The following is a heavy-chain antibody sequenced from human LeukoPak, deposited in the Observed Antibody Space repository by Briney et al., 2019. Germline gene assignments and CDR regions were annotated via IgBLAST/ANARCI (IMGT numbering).Heavy chain of an antibody. J-gene: IGHJ4*01. CDR2: IYYSGGT. CDR1: GGSISSGDSY. V-gene: IGHV4-30-4*01. CDR3: AREEPDYYDSSGYTDY. D-gene: IGHD3-22*01. Sequence: PSETLSFTCTVSGGSISSGDSYWSWIRQPPGKGLEWIGYIYYSGGTHYNPSHKSQVTKTVDTSKNQFSLKLSSVAAADTAVYYCAREEPDYYDSSGYTDYWGHGTLVTVSS.